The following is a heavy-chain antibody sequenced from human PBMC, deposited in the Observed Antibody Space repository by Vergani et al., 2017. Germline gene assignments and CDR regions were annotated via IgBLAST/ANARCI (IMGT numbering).Heavy chain of an antibody. V-gene: IGHV4-59*02. CDR2: LSTTGGA. CDR3: ARDGGEYDKDALDV. Sequence: QAQLQESGPGLVKPSETLSLTCHVFGVSVTDYNCNWIRQAPGKGLEWIGSLSTTGGATHASHNPSLKSRVSISVDTSKSQFSPRLTSVTAADSAIYYCARDGGEYDKDALDVWGQGTKVTVTS. D-gene: IGHD2-21*01. CDR1: GVSVTDYN. J-gene: IGHJ3*01.